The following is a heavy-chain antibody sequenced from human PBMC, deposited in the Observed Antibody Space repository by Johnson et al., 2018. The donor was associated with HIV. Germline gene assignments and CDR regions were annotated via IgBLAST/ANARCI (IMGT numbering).Heavy chain of an antibody. D-gene: IGHD1-26*01. CDR2: INWNGGST. CDR1: AFTFDDHG. J-gene: IGHJ3*02. CDR3: AKDFWPVGARGAFDI. V-gene: IGHV3-20*04. Sequence: VQLVESGGGVVQPGGSLRLSCAASAFTFDDHGMSWVRQAPGKGLEWVSGINWNGGSTGYADSVKGRFTISRDNAKNSLYLQMNSLRAEDTAVYYCAKDFWPVGARGAFDIWGQGTMVTVSS.